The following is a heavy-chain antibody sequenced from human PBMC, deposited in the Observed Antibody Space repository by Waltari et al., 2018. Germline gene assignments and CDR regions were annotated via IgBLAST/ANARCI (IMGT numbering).Heavy chain of an antibody. V-gene: IGHV3-7*01. CDR3: ARTSDTAMGD. CDR2: IKQDGSEK. Sequence: EVQLVESGGGLVQPGGSLRLSCAASGFPFSSFWMSWVRQAPGKGLEWVANIKQDGSEKYYVDSVKGRFTISRDNAKNSLYLQMNSLRAEDTAVYYCARTSDTAMGDWGQGTLVTVSS. D-gene: IGHD5-18*01. J-gene: IGHJ4*02. CDR1: GFPFSSFW.